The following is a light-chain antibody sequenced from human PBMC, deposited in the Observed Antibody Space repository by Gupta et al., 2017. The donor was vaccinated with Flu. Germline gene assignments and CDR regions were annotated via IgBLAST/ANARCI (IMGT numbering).Light chain of an antibody. CDR2: KAS. J-gene: IGKJ1*01. Sequence: DIQMTQSPSTLSASVGDTVTITCRASHSIDTWLAWYQQRPGKAPTLLMYKASTLENGVPSRFRGSGSGTEFTLIINSLQIDDFATYYCQQDANQSRTFGQGTKVDI. CDR3: QQDANQSRT. V-gene: IGKV1-5*03. CDR1: HSIDTW.